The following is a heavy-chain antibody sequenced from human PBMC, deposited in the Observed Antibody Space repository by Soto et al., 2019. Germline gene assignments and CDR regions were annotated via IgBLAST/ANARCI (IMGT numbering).Heavy chain of an antibody. D-gene: IGHD3-3*01. CDR3: ARHAGYDFWSGYYTGWRWFDP. CDR1: GGSISSSSYY. CDR2: IYYSGST. V-gene: IGHV4-39*01. J-gene: IGHJ5*02. Sequence: SETLSLTCTVSGGSISSSSYYWGWIRQPPGKGLEWIGSIYYSGSTYYNPSLKSRVTISVDTSKNQFSLKLSSVTAADTAVYYCARHAGYDFWSGYYTGWRWFDPWGQGTLVTVFS.